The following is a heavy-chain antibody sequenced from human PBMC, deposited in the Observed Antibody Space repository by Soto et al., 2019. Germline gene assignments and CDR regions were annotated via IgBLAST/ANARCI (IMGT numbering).Heavy chain of an antibody. CDR1: GYTFTNYD. D-gene: IGHD4-17*01. CDR2: MSANSGNT. J-gene: IGHJ5*01. CDR3: ARGSTYGDYSRWFDV. Sequence: QVQLVQSGAEVKKPGASVKGSCKASGYTFTNYDINWVRQATGQGLEYLGWMSANSGNTGYVQKFQGRVTMTTDTSMSTAYMELRSLRSEDTAVYYCARGSTYGDYSRWFDVWGHGTLVIVSS. V-gene: IGHV1-8*01.